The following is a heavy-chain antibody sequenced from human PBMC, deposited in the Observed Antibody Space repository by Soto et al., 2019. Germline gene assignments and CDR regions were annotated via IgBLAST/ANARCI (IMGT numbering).Heavy chain of an antibody. D-gene: IGHD3-3*01. J-gene: IGHJ6*02. Sequence: GASVKVSCKASGYTFTSYYMHWVRQAPGQGLERMGIINPSGGSTSYAQKLQGRVTMTRDTSTSTVYMELSSLRSEDTAVYYCARASDPIFGPTQKTNYGMDVWGQGTTVTVSS. CDR1: GYTFTSYY. V-gene: IGHV1-46*04. CDR2: INPSGGST. CDR3: ARASDPIFGPTQKTNYGMDV.